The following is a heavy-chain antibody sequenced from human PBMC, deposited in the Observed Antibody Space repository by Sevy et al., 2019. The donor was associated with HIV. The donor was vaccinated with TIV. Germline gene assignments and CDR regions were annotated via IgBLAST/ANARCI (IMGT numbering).Heavy chain of an antibody. CDR3: ARGPTYYYDSSRYDWFDP. CDR1: GFTFSSFA. V-gene: IGHV3-30-3*01. D-gene: IGHD3-22*01. Sequence: GGSLRLSCAASGFTFSSFAMHWVRQAPDKGLEWAAVISYDGSNKYYADSGKVRFTISGDNSDNTPYLEMNSLRAEETAVYYCARGPTYYYDSSRYDWFDPWGQGTLVTVSS. J-gene: IGHJ5*02. CDR2: ISYDGSNK.